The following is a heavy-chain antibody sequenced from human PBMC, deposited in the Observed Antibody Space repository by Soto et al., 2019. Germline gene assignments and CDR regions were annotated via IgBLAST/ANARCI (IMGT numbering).Heavy chain of an antibody. CDR1: GYTLTELS. V-gene: IGHV1-24*01. Sequence: ASGKVSCKVSGYTLTELSMHWVRQAPGKGLEWMGGFDPEDGETIYAQKFQGRVTMTEDTSTDTAYMELSSLRSEDTAVYYCATDTLAAAGTRWFDPWGQGTLVTVSS. CDR3: ATDTLAAAGTRWFDP. CDR2: FDPEDGET. J-gene: IGHJ5*02. D-gene: IGHD6-13*01.